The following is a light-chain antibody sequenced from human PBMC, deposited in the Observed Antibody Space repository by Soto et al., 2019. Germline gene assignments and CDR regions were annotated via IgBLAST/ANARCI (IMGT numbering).Light chain of an antibody. CDR1: QTIISW. Sequence: DIQMTQSPSTLSGSVGDRVTITCRASQTIISWLAWYQQKPGKAPKLLIYKASTLKSGVPSRFSGSGSEPEFTLTISSLQPDDFGTYSCQHYNSYSEALGQGTKV. CDR3: QHYNSYSEA. CDR2: KAS. J-gene: IGKJ1*01. V-gene: IGKV1-5*03.